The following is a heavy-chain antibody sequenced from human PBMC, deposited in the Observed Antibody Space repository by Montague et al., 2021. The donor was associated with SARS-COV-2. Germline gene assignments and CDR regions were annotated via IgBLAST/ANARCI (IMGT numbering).Heavy chain of an antibody. CDR3: ARLYGSSFDY. CDR2: FYSAGGP. CDR1: GGSVSRISSH. Sequence: SETLSLTCTVSGGSVSRISSHWGWIRQPPGTGLESIGGFYSAGGPLYNPSLKSRATISVETSNHQFSLKMNSVTAADPAVYFCARLYGSSFDYWGQGTLVTVSS. V-gene: IGHV4-39*01. J-gene: IGHJ4*02. D-gene: IGHD4-17*01.